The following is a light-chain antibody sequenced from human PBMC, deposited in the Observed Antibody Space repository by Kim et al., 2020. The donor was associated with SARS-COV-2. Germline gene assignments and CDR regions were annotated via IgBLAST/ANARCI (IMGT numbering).Light chain of an antibody. CDR1: QSVSSSY. V-gene: IGKV3-20*01. CDR2: GAS. CDR3: QQYGSSPYT. J-gene: IGKJ2*01. Sequence: LSPGERATLSCRASQSVSSSYLAWYQQKPGQAPRLLIYGASSRATGIPDKFSGSGSGTDFTLTISRLEPEDFAVYYCQQYGSSPYTFGQGTKLEI.